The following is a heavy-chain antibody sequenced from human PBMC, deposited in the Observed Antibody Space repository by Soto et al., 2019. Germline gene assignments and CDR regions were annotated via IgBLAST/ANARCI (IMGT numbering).Heavy chain of an antibody. D-gene: IGHD3-10*01. J-gene: IGHJ6*03. CDR2: TYYRSKWYN. V-gene: IGHV6-1*01. Sequence: SQTLSLTCAISGDSVSSNSAAWNWIRQSPSRGLEWLGRTYYRSKWYNDYAVSVKSRITINPDTSKNQFSLQLNSVTPEDTAVYYCARDRVVRGVIGYSDYYYYMDVWGKGTTVTVSS. CDR3: ARDRVVRGVIGYSDYYYYMDV. CDR1: GDSVSSNSAA.